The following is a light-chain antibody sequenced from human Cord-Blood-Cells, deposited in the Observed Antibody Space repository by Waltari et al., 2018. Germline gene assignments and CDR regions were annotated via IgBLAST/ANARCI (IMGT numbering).Light chain of an antibody. Sequence: DIQMTQSPSSLSASVGDRVPITYRASQSISSYLNWYQQKPGKAPKLLIYAASSLQSGVPSRFSGSGSGTDVTLTISSLQPEDFATYYCQQSYSTPLTFGGGTKVEIK. J-gene: IGKJ4*01. CDR2: AAS. V-gene: IGKV1-39*01. CDR3: QQSYSTPLT. CDR1: QSISSY.